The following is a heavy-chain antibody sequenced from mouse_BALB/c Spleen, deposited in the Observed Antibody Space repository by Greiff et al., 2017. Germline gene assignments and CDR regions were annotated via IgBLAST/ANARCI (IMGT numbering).Heavy chain of an antibody. CDR1: GYTFTSYY. CDR2: INPSNGGT. D-gene: IGHD1-1*01. Sequence: VKLQESGAELVKPGASVKLSCKASGYTFTSYYMYWVKQRPGQGLEWIGEINPSNGGTNFNEKFKSKATLTVDKSSSTAYMQLSSLTSEDSAVYYCTRSLLHYYAMDYWGQGTSVTVSS. V-gene: IGHV1S81*02. J-gene: IGHJ4*01. CDR3: TRSLLHYYAMDY.